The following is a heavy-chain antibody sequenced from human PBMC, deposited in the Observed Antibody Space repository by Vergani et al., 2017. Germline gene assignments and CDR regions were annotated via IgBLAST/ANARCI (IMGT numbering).Heavy chain of an antibody. Sequence: QVQLQESGPGLVKPSQTLSLTCTVSGASINNDFYYWHWIRQPAGKGLEWIGRIYVSGITDYNSSLQSPVSMSVDTSKNQFSLKLSSVTAADTAVYYCARKDIRGSGSNQVNYYYGMDVWGQGTTVTVSS. CDR1: GASINNDFYY. CDR2: IYVSGIT. V-gene: IGHV4-61*02. D-gene: IGHD3-10*01. J-gene: IGHJ6*02. CDR3: ARKDIRGSGSNQVNYYYGMDV.